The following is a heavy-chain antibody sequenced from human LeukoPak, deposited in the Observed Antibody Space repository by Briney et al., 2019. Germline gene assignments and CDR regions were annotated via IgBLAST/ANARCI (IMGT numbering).Heavy chain of an antibody. CDR1: GGSISSGDYY. J-gene: IGHJ6*02. V-gene: IGHV4-30-4*02. CDR3: AREGTTYGMDV. Sequence: SETLSLTCTVSGGSISSGDYYWSWIRQPPGKGLEWIGYIYNSGNTYYNPSLKSRVTISVDTSKNQFSLKLSSVTAADTAVYYCAREGTTYGMDVWGQGTTVTVSS. CDR2: IYNSGNT. D-gene: IGHD1-14*01.